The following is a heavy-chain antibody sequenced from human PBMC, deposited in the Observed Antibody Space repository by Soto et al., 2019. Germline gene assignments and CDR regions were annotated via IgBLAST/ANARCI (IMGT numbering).Heavy chain of an antibody. CDR1: GCTFSSYW. Sequence: EVQLVESGGGLVQPGGSLRLSCAASGCTFSSYWMHWVRQAPGKGLVWVSSISTDASSTSYADPVKGRFTISRDNAKNTLYLQMNSVRAEDTAVYYCARLPNKSPQNWGQGTLVIVSP. CDR2: ISTDASST. CDR3: ARLPNKSPQN. J-gene: IGHJ1*01. V-gene: IGHV3-74*01.